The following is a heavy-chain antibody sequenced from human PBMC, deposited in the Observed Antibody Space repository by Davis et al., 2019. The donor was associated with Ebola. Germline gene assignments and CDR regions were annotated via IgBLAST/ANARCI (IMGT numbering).Heavy chain of an antibody. J-gene: IGHJ6*02. CDR3: ARDVVYYDFWSGYYISYYGMDV. CDR1: GFTFSSYA. V-gene: IGHV3-7*03. CDR2: IKQDGSEK. D-gene: IGHD3-3*01. Sequence: GESLKISCADSGFTFSSYAMSWVRQAPGKGLEWVANIKQDGSEKYYVDSVKGRFTISRDNAKNSLYLQMNSLRAEDTAVYYCARDVVYYDFWSGYYISYYGMDVWGQGTTVTVSS.